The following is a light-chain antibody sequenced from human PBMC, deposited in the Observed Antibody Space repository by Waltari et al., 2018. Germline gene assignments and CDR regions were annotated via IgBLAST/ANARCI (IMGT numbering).Light chain of an antibody. CDR2: NAF. V-gene: IGKV3-20*01. CDR1: QSISSSS. CDR3: HHYGSSRT. J-gene: IGKJ1*01. Sequence: EIVLPQSPGTLSLSPGERATLSCRASQSISSSSLACYQQRPGQSPRLLIYNAFSRATGIPDRFSGGGSGTDVTLTISRLEPEDFAVYYCHHYGSSRTFGQGTKVEIK.